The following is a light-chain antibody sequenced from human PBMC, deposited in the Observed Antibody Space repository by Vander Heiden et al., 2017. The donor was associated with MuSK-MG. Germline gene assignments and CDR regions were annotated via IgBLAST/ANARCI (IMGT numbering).Light chain of an antibody. CDR2: TAS. V-gene: IGKV1-39*01. CDR1: QSISSY. Sequence: DIQMTQSPSSLSASVGDRVIITCRASQSISSYLNWYQQKPGKAPKLLIHTASSLQGGVPSRFSGSGSGTDFTLTISSLQPEDFATYYCQQSDSTPVTFGGGTKVEIK. J-gene: IGKJ4*01. CDR3: QQSDSTPVT.